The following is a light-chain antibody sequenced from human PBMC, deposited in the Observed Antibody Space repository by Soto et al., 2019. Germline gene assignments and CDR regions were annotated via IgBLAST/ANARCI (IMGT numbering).Light chain of an antibody. Sequence: DIRMTQSPSTLSASVGDRVTITCRASQSISGWLAWYQQKPGRAPKLLIYKTSSLDSGVPSRFSGSGSGTDYTLTISSLQPDDSATYHCQQYDSFSLTFGGGTKVEIK. CDR3: QQYDSFSLT. J-gene: IGKJ4*01. V-gene: IGKV1-5*03. CDR1: QSISGW. CDR2: KTS.